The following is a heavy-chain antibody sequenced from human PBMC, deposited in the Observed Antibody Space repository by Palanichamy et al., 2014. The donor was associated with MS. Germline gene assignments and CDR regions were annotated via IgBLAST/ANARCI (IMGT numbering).Heavy chain of an antibody. V-gene: IGHV4-59*12. J-gene: IGHJ6*03. D-gene: IGHD1-14*01. CDR1: GGSINSYY. CDR2: IYYTRST. Sequence: QVQLQESGPGLVKPSETLSLTCTVSGGSINSYYWSWIRQSPGKGLEWIGFIYYTRSTNYHPSLKTRVTISVDTSKNQLSLKLTSVTAADTAVYYCAMITRSPVEYAYMDVWGKGTTVTVSS. CDR3: AMITRSPVEYAYMDV.